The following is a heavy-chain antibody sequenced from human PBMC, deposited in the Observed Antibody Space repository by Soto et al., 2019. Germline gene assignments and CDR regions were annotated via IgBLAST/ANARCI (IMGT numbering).Heavy chain of an antibody. V-gene: IGHV3-9*01. CDR3: AKDSSRSSSSTDY. Sequence: GGSLRLSCAASGFTVDDYAMHWVRQAPGKGLEWVSGISWNSGSIGYADSVKGRFTISRDNAKNSLYLQMNSLRAEDTALYYCAKDSSRSSSSTDYWGQGTLVTVSS. CDR1: GFTVDDYA. CDR2: ISWNSGSI. J-gene: IGHJ4*02. D-gene: IGHD6-13*01.